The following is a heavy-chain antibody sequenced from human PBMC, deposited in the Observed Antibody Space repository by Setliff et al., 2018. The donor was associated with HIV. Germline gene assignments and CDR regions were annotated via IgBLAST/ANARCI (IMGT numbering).Heavy chain of an antibody. D-gene: IGHD3-16*01. CDR1: GFTFSSHS. V-gene: IGHV3-48*04. Sequence: GGSLRLSCAASGFTFSSHSMNWVRQAPGKGLGWVSYISSTSTTIFQADSVKGRFTISRDNAKNSLYLQMNSLRAEDTAVYYCARDRAYASFDYWGQGALVTVSS. CDR2: ISSTSTTI. CDR3: ARDRAYASFDY. J-gene: IGHJ4*02.